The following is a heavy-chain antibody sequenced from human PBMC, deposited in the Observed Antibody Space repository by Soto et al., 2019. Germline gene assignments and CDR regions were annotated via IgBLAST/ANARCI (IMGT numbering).Heavy chain of an antibody. Sequence: GGSLRLSCAASGFTFSSYAMHWVRQAPGKGLEWVAVASYDGSYKYYADSVKGRFTISRDNSKNTLYLQMNSLRAEDTAVYYCAKDLGYSGYGVFDYWGQGTQVTVSS. CDR2: ASYDGSYK. D-gene: IGHD5-12*01. V-gene: IGHV3-30*04. CDR1: GFTFSSYA. CDR3: AKDLGYSGYGVFDY. J-gene: IGHJ4*02.